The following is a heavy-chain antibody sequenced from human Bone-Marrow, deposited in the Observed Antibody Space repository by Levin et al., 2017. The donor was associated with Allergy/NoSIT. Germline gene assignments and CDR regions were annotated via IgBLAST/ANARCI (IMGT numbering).Heavy chain of an antibody. CDR1: GFTFSIGW. CDR3: LLGNPGDDSTEH. CDR2: IKRVIDGGTT. V-gene: IGHV3-15*01. J-gene: IGHJ3*01. Sequence: KTGGSLRLSCAASGFTFSIGWLTWVRQAPGKGLEWVGRIKRVIDGGTTDYAAPVKGRFTISRDDSRNTVHLQMNSLQAEDTAVYYCLLGNPGDDSTEHWGQGTMVTVSS. D-gene: IGHD2-8*02.